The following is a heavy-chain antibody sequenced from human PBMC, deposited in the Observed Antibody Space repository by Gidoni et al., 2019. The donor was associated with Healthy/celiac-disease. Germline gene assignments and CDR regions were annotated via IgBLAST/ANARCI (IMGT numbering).Heavy chain of an antibody. J-gene: IGHJ4*02. CDR1: GFTFDDYA. V-gene: IGHV3-9*01. CDR3: AKSQKKIPNSSGYYYPFDY. D-gene: IGHD3-22*01. Sequence: EVQLVESGGGLVQPGRSLRLSCAASGFTFDDYAMHWVRQAPGKGLGWVSGISWNSGSIGYADSVKGRFTISRDNAKNSLYLQMNSLRAEDTALYYCAKSQKKIPNSSGYYYPFDYWGQGTLVTVSS. CDR2: ISWNSGSI.